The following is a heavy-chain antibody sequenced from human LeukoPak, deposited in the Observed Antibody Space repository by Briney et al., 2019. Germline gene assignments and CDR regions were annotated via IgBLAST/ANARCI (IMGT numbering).Heavy chain of an antibody. V-gene: IGHV3-74*01. CDR2: INSGGRTT. Sequence: GGSLRLSCAASGFTFGAHWMHWVRQTPGKGLVWVSRINSGGRTTAYADSVKGRFTISRDNSKNTLYLQMNSLRAEDTAVYYCAKTAVAGTVQGFDYWGQGTLVTVSS. CDR3: AKTAVAGTVQGFDY. D-gene: IGHD6-19*01. CDR1: GFTFGAHW. J-gene: IGHJ4*02.